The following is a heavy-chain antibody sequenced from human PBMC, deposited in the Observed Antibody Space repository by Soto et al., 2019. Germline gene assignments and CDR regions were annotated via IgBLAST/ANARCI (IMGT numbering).Heavy chain of an antibody. CDR2: TYYRPKWYN. V-gene: IGHV6-1*01. CDR3: ARDHGCGTFDY. Sequence: QVQLQQSGPGLVKPSQTLSLTCAISGDSVSSNSAAWNGIRQSPSRGLEWLGRTYYRPKWYNDHGVTVKSRITVNPDADKNQFSLQPNSVYPEDTAVYYGARDHGCGTFDYWGQGTLVTVCS. CDR1: GDSVSSNSAA. J-gene: IGHJ4*02. D-gene: IGHD2-21*01.